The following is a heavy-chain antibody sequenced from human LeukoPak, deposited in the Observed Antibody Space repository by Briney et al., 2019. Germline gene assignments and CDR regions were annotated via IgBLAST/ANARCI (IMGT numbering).Heavy chain of an antibody. CDR1: GYAFTGYY. CDR2: INPNSGGT. D-gene: IGHD1-7*01. J-gene: IGHJ4*02. V-gene: IGHV1-2*06. CDR3: ARDHGWNYALGY. Sequence: ASVKVSCKASGYAFTGYYMHWVRQAPGQGLEWMGRINPNSGGTNYAQKFQGRVTMTRNTSISTAYMELSRLRSDDTAVYYCARDHGWNYALGYWGQGTLVTVSS.